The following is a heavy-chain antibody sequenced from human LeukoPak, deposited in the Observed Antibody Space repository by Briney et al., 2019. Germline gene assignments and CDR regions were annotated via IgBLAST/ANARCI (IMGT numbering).Heavy chain of an antibody. CDR3: ARGHYSGSFDY. J-gene: IGHJ4*02. D-gene: IGHD3-10*01. CDR1: GDSIRSSQW. CDR2: VVLSGGT. V-gene: IGHV4-4*02. Sequence: SETLSLTCTVSGDSIRSSQWWSWVRQPPGKGLEWIREVVLSGGTNYNPSFKSRVTISADQAQNQFSLNLRFVTDADAAVYYCARGHYSGSFDYWGQGTLVTVSS.